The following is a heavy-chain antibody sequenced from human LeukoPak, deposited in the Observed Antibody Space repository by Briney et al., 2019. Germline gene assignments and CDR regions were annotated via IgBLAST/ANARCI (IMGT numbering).Heavy chain of an antibody. D-gene: IGHD3-3*01. CDR1: GFTFSDYY. V-gene: IGHV3-11*01. CDR2: ISSSGSTI. J-gene: IGHJ3*01. Sequence: PGGSLRLSCAASGFTFSDYYMSWIRQAPGKGLEWVSYISSSGSTIYYADSVKGRFTISRDNAKNSLYLQMNSLRAEDTAVYYCAKGLRFLEPDAFDVWGQGTMVTVSS. CDR3: AKGLRFLEPDAFDV.